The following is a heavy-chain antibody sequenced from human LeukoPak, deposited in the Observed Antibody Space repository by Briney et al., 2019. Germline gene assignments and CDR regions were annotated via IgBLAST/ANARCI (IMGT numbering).Heavy chain of an antibody. CDR3: ARAGDNGYNEIDN. Sequence: GGSLRLSCAASGFTFSRYPMHWVRQAPGKAPGKGLECVAVISTDGSAQHYPDSVKGRFAISRDNSKNILYLQLDSLRHEDTALYYCARAGDNGYNEIDNWGQGTLVTVSS. J-gene: IGHJ4*02. V-gene: IGHV3-30*09. D-gene: IGHD5-12*01. CDR1: GFTFSRYP. CDR2: ISTDGSAQ.